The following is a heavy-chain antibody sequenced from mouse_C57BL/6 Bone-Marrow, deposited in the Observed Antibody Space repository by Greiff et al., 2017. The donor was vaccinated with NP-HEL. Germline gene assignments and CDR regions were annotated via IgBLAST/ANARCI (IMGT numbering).Heavy chain of an antibody. CDR2: SRNKANDYTT. Sequence: EVKLMESGGGLVQSGRSLRLSCATSGFTFSDFYMEWVRQAPGKGLEWIAASRNKANDYTTEYSASVKGRFIVSRDTSQSILYLQMNALRAEDTAIYYCARDYKDYWGQGTTLTVSS. D-gene: IGHD1-3*01. CDR3: ARDYKDY. J-gene: IGHJ2*01. CDR1: GFTFSDFY. V-gene: IGHV7-1*01.